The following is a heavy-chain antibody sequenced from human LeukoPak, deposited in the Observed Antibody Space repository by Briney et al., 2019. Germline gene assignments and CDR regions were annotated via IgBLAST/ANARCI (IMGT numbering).Heavy chain of an antibody. CDR3: AEGLADIVSTDDAFDV. V-gene: IGHV3-30-3*02. D-gene: IGHD5/OR15-5a*01. Sequence: GGSLRLSCAASGFTFSTYAMHWVRQAPGKGLEWVAVISYDGSNKYYADSVKGRFTISRDNSKNTLFLQVNSLRAADTAVYYCAEGLADIVSTDDAFDVWGQGTMVTVSS. CDR1: GFTFSTYA. J-gene: IGHJ3*01. CDR2: ISYDGSNK.